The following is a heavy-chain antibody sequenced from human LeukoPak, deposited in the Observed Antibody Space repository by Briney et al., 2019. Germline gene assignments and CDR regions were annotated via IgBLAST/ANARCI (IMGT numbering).Heavy chain of an antibody. V-gene: IGHV3-7*01. CDR1: GFTLSSYW. Sequence: GGSLRLSCAASGFTLSSYWMSRVRQAPGKGLEWVANIKQDGSEKYYVDSVKGRFTISRDNAKNSLYLQMNSLRAEDTAVYYCARATASNWFDPWGQGTLVTVSS. CDR2: IKQDGSEK. J-gene: IGHJ5*02. CDR3: ARATASNWFDP. D-gene: IGHD2-21*01.